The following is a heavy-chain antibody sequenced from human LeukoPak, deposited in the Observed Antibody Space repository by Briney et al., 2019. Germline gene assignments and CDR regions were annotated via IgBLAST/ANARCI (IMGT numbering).Heavy chain of an antibody. J-gene: IGHJ6*02. D-gene: IGHD1-14*01. CDR2: ISYGGSNK. Sequence: PGGSLRLSCAASGFTFSNYGMHWVRQAPGKGLEWVAVISYGGSNKYYADSVKGRFTISRDNSKNTLFLQVNSLRAEDTAVYYCAKVRTYFYHGLDVWGQGTTVTVSS. CDR3: AKVRTYFYHGLDV. CDR1: GFTFSNYG. V-gene: IGHV3-30*18.